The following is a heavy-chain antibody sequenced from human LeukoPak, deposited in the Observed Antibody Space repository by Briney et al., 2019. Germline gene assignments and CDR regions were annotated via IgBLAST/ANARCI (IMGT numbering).Heavy chain of an antibody. CDR3: ARVSRWLTSYCFDY. D-gene: IGHD3-22*01. Sequence: GGSLRLSCAASGFTFSSYEMNWVRQAPGKGLEWVSYISSSGSTIYYADSVKGRFTISRDNAKNSLYLQMNSLRAEDTAVYYCARVSRWLTSYCFDYWGQGTLVTVSS. CDR1: GFTFSSYE. J-gene: IGHJ4*02. V-gene: IGHV3-48*03. CDR2: ISSSGSTI.